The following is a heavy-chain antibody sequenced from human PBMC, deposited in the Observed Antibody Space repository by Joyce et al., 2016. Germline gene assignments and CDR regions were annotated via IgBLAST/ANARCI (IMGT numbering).Heavy chain of an antibody. CDR3: ASGFNFKGRSFFDY. J-gene: IGHJ4*02. D-gene: IGHD3-10*01. CDR1: GPSVSSGDYS. V-gene: IGHV4-30-2*01. Sequence: QLQLQESGSGLVKRSQTLYLTCAVSGPSVSSGDYSWSWIRQPPGKGLEWIGYIYHNESTYYNPSLNSRVTISVDRTKNQFSLKLASVTAADTAVYYCASGFNFKGRSFFDYWGQGALVTVSS. CDR2: IYHNEST.